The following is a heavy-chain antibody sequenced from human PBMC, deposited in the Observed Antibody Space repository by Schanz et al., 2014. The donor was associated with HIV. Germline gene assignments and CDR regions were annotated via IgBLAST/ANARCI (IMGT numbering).Heavy chain of an antibody. V-gene: IGHV3-30-3*01. CDR1: GFTFSSYA. D-gene: IGHD1-26*01. CDR3: ARALPDEWEPAAYFQH. J-gene: IGHJ1*01. Sequence: VQLVESGGGVVQPGRSLRLSCAASGFTFSSYAMHWVRQAPDRGLEWVAVISYDGSNKYYADSVKGRFTISRDNSKNTLYLQMNSLRAEDTAVYYCARALPDEWEPAAYFQHWGQGTLVIVSS. CDR2: ISYDGSNK.